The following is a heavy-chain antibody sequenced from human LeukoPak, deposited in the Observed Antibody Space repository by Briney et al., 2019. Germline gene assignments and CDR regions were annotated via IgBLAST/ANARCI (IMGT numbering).Heavy chain of an antibody. Sequence: PSETLCLTCAVSGYSISSGYYCGWIRQPPGKGLEGIGSIYHSGSTYYNPSLKSRVTISVDTSKNQFSLKLSSVTAADTAVYYCARLSRVTMVRGVMGYFDYWGQGTLVTVSS. CDR2: IYHSGST. D-gene: IGHD3-10*01. CDR3: ARLSRVTMVRGVMGYFDY. V-gene: IGHV4-38-2*01. CDR1: GYSISSGYY. J-gene: IGHJ4*02.